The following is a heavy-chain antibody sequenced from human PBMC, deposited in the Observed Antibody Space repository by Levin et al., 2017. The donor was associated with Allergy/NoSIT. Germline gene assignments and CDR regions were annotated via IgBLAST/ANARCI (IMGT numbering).Heavy chain of an antibody. D-gene: IGHD4-17*01. CDR2: IYTSGST. V-gene: IGHV4-61*02. CDR1: GGSISSGSYY. CDR3: ARDPDPQEDYGDN. J-gene: IGHJ4*02. Sequence: SQTLSLTCTVSGGSISSGSYYWSWIRQPAGKGLEWIGRIYTSGSTNYNPSLKSRVTISVDTSKNQFSLKLSSVTAADTAVYYCARDPDPQEDYGDNWGQGTLVTVSS.